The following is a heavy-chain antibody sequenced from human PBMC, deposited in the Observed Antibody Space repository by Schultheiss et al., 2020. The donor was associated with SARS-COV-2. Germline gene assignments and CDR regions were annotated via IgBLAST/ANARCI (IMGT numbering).Heavy chain of an antibody. V-gene: IGHV4-4*02. CDR3: ARLYSYVQYFDY. J-gene: IGHJ4*02. Sequence: SQTLSLTCAVSGGSISSSNWWSWVRQPPGKGLEWIGYIDYSGSTYYNPSLKSRVTISVDTSKNQFSLKLSSVTAADTAVYYCARLYSYVQYFDYWGQGTLVTVSS. D-gene: IGHD3-10*02. CDR2: IDYSGST. CDR1: GGSISSSNW.